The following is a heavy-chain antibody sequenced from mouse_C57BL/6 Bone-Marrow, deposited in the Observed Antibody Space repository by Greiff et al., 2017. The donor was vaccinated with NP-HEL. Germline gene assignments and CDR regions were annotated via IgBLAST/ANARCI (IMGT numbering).Heavy chain of an antibody. J-gene: IGHJ3*01. D-gene: IGHD1-1*01. CDR3: ARGYYYGSNFAY. V-gene: IGHV1-80*01. Sequence: VQLQESGAELVKPGASVKISCKASGYAFSSYWMNWVKQRPGKGLEWIGQIYPGDGDTNYNGKFKGKATLTADKSSSTAYMQLSSLTSEDSAVYFCARGYYYGSNFAYWGQGTLVTVSA. CDR1: GYAFSSYW. CDR2: IYPGDGDT.